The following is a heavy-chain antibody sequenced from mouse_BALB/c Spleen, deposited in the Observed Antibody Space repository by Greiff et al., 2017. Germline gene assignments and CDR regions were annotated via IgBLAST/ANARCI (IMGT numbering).Heavy chain of an antibody. CDR1: EYEFPSHD. CDR3: ARHALPVVSPSFAY. J-gene: IGHJ3*01. V-gene: IGHV5-2*01. D-gene: IGHD1-1*01. CDR2: INSDGGST. Sequence: EVQRVESGGGLVQPGESLKLSCESNEYEFPSHDMSWVRKTPEKRLELVAAINSDGGSTYYPDTMERRFIISRDNTKKTLYLQMSSLRSEDTALYYWARHALPVVSPSFAYWGQGTLVTVSA.